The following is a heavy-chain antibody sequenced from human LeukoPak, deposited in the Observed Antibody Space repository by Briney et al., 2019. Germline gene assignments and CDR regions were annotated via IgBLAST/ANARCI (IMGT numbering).Heavy chain of an antibody. CDR1: GFTVSSNY. CDR3: AREKYGGNYFDY. D-gene: IGHD3-16*01. Sequence: GGSLRLSCAASGFTVSSNYMSWVRQAPGKGLEWVSVIYSGGSTYYADSVKGRFTISRDNSKNTLYLQMNSLRAEDTAVYYCAREKYGGNYFDYWGQGTLVTVSS. V-gene: IGHV3-66*01. CDR2: IYSGGST. J-gene: IGHJ4*02.